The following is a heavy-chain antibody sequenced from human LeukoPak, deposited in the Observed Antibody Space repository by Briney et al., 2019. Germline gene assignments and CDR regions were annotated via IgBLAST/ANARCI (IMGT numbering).Heavy chain of an antibody. D-gene: IGHD6-19*01. CDR3: ARDELSSSGWSPPVGWFDP. CDR2: INAGNGNT. Sequence: ASVKVSCKASGYTFTSYAMHWVRQAPGQRLEWMGWINAGNGNTKYSQKFQGRVTITRDTSASTAYMELSSLRSEDTAVYYCARDELSSSGWSPPVGWFDPWGQGTLVTVSS. J-gene: IGHJ5*02. CDR1: GYTFTSYA. V-gene: IGHV1-3*01.